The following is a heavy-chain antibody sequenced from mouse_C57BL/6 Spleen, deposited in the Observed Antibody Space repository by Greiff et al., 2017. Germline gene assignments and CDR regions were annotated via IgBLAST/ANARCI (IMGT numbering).Heavy chain of an antibody. CDR3: ARSEYCGSSYWYCDV. D-gene: IGHD1-1*01. CDR2: LDPEDGET. Sequence: EVQLQQSGAELVKPGASVKLSCTASGFNIKDYYMHWVKQRTEQGLEWIGRLDPEDGETKYAPKFRGKATITADTASNTAYLQLSSLTSEDTAVYYCARSEYCGSSYWYCDVWGTGTTVTVAA. J-gene: IGHJ1*03. CDR1: GFNIKDYY. V-gene: IGHV14-2*01.